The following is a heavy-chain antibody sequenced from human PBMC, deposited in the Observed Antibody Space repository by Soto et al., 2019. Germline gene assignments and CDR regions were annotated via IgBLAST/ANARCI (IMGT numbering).Heavy chain of an antibody. CDR1: GYTLTGYY. D-gene: IGHD6-6*01. V-gene: IGHV1-2*04. J-gene: IGHJ6*02. CDR2: IDPNSGGT. CDR3: ARGALAKDNYYYYGMDV. Sequence: ASGKVSCKASGYTLTGYYMHWVRQAPGQGLEWMGWIDPNSGGTNYAQKFQGWVTMTRDTSTSTAYMELSRLRSDNTAVYYCARGALAKDNYYYYGMDVWGQGTTVTVSS.